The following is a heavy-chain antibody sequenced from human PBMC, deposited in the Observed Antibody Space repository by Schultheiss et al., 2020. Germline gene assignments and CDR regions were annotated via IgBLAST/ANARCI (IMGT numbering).Heavy chain of an antibody. CDR2: INPSAGTT. V-gene: IGHV1-46*01. CDR1: GYTFTGYY. Sequence: ASVKVSCKASGYTFTGYYMHWVRQAPGQGLEWMGIINPSAGTTNYAQKFQGRVTMTRDTSTSTVYMELSSLRVEDTAVYYCARRSYDFWSGYSYVDYWGQGTLVTVSS. D-gene: IGHD3-3*01. J-gene: IGHJ4*02. CDR3: ARRSYDFWSGYSYVDY.